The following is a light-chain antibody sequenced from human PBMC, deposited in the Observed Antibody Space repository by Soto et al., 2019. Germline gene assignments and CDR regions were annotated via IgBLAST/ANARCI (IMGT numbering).Light chain of an antibody. CDR3: QSYDSSLSGYV. V-gene: IGLV1-40*01. CDR2: GNS. Sequence: QSVLTQPPSVSGAPGQRVTISSTGSSSNIGAGYDVHWYQQLPGTAPKLLIHGNSNRPSGVPDRFSGSKSGTSASLAITGLQDEDEADYYCQSYDSSLSGYVFGTGTKVTVL. CDR1: SSNIGAGYD. J-gene: IGLJ1*01.